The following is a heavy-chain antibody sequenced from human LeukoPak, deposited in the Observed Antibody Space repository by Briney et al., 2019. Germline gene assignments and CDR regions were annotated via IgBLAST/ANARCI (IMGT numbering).Heavy chain of an antibody. CDR1: GFTFSSYA. CDR3: ARGYCGGDCYGD. Sequence: GGSLRLSCAASGFTFSSYAMHWVRQAPGKGLEWVAVISYDGSNKYYADSVKGRFTISRDNTKSSLYLQINSLRVEDMAVYYCARGYCGGDCYGDWGQGTLVTVSS. V-gene: IGHV3-30-3*01. J-gene: IGHJ1*01. D-gene: IGHD2-21*02. CDR2: ISYDGSNK.